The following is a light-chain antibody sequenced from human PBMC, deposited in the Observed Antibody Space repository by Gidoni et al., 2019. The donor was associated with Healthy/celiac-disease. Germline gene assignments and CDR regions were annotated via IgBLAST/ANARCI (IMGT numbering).Light chain of an antibody. V-gene: IGLV2-14*03. J-gene: IGLJ2*01. CDR3: NSYTSSSTLV. CDR2: DVS. CDR1: SSDVGGYNY. Sequence: QSALTQPASVSGSPGPSITISCTGTSSDVGGYNYVSWYQQHPGKAPKLMIYDVSIRPSGVSNRFSGSKSGNTASLTISGLQAEDEADYYCNSYTSSSTLVFGGGTKLTVL.